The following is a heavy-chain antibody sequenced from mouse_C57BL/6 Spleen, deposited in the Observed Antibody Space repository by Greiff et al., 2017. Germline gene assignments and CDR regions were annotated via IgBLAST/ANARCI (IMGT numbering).Heavy chain of an antibody. V-gene: IGHV1-42*01. CDR2: INPSTGGT. CDR3: ARWVPLTTVVEGWYFDV. D-gene: IGHD1-1*01. Sequence: EVMLVESGPELVKPGASVKISCKASGYSFTGYYMNWVKQSPEKSLEWIGEINPSTGGTTYNQKFKAKATLTVDKSSSTAYMQLKSLTSEDSAVYYCARWVPLTTVVEGWYFDVWGTGTTVTVSS. CDR1: GYSFTGYY. J-gene: IGHJ1*03.